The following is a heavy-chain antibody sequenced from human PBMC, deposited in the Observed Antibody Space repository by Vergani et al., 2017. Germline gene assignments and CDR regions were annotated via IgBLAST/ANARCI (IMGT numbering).Heavy chain of an antibody. CDR1: GGSFSGYY. V-gene: IGHV4-34*01. Sequence: QVQLQQWGAGLLKPSETLSLTCAVYGGSFSGYYWSWIRQPPGKGLEWIGEINHSGSTNYNPSLKSRVTISVDTSKNQFSLKLSSVTAADTAVYYCARVIVGATYFDYWGQGTLVTVSS. CDR2: INHSGST. J-gene: IGHJ4*02. D-gene: IGHD1-26*01. CDR3: ARVIVGATYFDY.